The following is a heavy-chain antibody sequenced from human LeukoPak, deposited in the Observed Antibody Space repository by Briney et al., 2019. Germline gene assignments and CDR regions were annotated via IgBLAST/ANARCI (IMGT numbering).Heavy chain of an antibody. J-gene: IGHJ6*03. CDR3: ARGTVVRGVILYYYYYYMDV. V-gene: IGHV4-59*01. D-gene: IGHD3-10*01. CDR1: GGSISSYY. Sequence: PSETLSLTCTVSGGSISSYYWSWIRQPPGKGLEWIGYIYYSGSTNYNPSLKSRVTISVDTSKNQFSLKLSSVTAADTAVYYCARGTVVRGVILYYYYYYMDVWGKGTTVTISS. CDR2: IYYSGST.